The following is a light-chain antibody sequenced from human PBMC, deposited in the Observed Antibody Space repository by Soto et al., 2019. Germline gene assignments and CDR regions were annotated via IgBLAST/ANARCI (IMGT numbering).Light chain of an antibody. CDR3: SSYAGDYNLYV. J-gene: IGLJ1*01. V-gene: IGLV2-8*01. Sequence: VRTQPRSASGSPGQSVTISCTGTSSDVGGYNYVSWYQHHPGKAPKLLIYEVSKRPSGVPDRFSGSKSANTASLTVSGLQAVDEADYFCSSYAGDYNLYVFGTGTKVTVL. CDR2: EVS. CDR1: SSDVGGYNY.